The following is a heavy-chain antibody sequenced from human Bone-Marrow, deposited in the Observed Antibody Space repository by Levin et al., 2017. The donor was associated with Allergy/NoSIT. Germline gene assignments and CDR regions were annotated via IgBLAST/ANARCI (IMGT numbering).Heavy chain of an antibody. D-gene: IGHD3-9*01. CDR2: ISGSGGST. Sequence: GESLKISCAASGFTFSSYAMSWVRQAPGKGLEWVSAISGSGGSTYYADSVKGRFTISRDNSKNTLYLQMNSLRAEDTAVYYCAKATSNYDILTGSRYYYYGMDVWGQGTTVTVSS. CDR3: AKATSNYDILTGSRYYYYGMDV. V-gene: IGHV3-23*01. CDR1: GFTFSSYA. J-gene: IGHJ6*02.